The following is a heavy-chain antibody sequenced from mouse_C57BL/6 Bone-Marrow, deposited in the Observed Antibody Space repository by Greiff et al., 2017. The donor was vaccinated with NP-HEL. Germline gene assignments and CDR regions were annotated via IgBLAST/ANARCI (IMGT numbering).Heavy chain of an antibody. J-gene: IGHJ2*01. CDR1: GFNIKDYY. CDR3: ARGYFGNYDYFDY. D-gene: IGHD2-1*01. CDR2: IDPEDGET. V-gene: IGHV14-2*01. Sequence: EVQRVESGAELVKPGASVKLSCTASGFNIKDYYMHWVKQRTEQGLEWIGRIDPEDGETKYAPKFQGKATITADTYYNTSYLQLSSLTSEDTAVYYCARGYFGNYDYFDYWGQGTTLTVSS.